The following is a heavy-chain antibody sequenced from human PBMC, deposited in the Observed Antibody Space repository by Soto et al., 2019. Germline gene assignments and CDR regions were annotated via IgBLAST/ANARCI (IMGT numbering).Heavy chain of an antibody. CDR2: IYWDDDK. CDR1: GFSFNINAVG. V-gene: IGHV2-5*02. Sequence: QITLKESGPTLVKPTRTLTLTCTFSGFSFNINAVGVGWIRQPPAKALEWLALIYWDDDKRYSPSLKSRLTXTXXTTKNQVVLTMTNMDPVDSATYYCARLYSGSYFDYWGQGTLVTVSS. D-gene: IGHD1-26*01. J-gene: IGHJ4*02. CDR3: ARLYSGSYFDY.